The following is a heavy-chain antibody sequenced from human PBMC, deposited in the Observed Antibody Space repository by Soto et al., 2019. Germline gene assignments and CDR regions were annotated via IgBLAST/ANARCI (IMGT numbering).Heavy chain of an antibody. Sequence: ASVKVSCKASGYSFTNNDVSWVRQATGQGLEWMGWMNPGSGDTGYAQKFQGRVTMTRDISIATAYMELSSLRSDDTAIYYCARMATFGSLNWFDPWGQGTLGTVSA. CDR1: GYSFTNND. J-gene: IGHJ5*02. CDR3: ARMATFGSLNWFDP. D-gene: IGHD3-16*01. V-gene: IGHV1-8*01. CDR2: MNPGSGDT.